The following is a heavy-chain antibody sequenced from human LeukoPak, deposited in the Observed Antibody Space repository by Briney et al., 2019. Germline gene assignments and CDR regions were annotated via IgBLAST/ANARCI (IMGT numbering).Heavy chain of an antibody. D-gene: IGHD1-7*01. CDR2: INHSGST. CDR3: ARRGITGTTGRGYYYYYYYMDV. Sequence: SETLSLTCAVYGGSFSGYYWGWIRQPPGKGLEWIGEINHSGSTNYNPSLKSRVTISVDTSKNQFSLKLSSVTAADTAVYYCARRGITGTTGRGYYYYYYYMDVWGKGTTVTVSS. CDR1: GGSFSGYY. V-gene: IGHV4-34*01. J-gene: IGHJ6*03.